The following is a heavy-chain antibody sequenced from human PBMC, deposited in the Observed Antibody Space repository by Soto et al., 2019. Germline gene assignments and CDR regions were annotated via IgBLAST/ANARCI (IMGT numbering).Heavy chain of an antibody. D-gene: IGHD6-19*01. CDR3: ARSGNAVAVHHYWYFDL. CDR1: GGTFCSYA. Sequence: GASVKVSCKASGGTFCSYAISWVRQAPGQGLEWMGGIIPIFGTANYAQKFQGRVTITADESTSTAYMELSSLRSEDTAVYYCARSGNAVAVHHYWYFDLWGRGTLVTVSS. CDR2: IIPIFGTA. J-gene: IGHJ2*01. V-gene: IGHV1-69*13.